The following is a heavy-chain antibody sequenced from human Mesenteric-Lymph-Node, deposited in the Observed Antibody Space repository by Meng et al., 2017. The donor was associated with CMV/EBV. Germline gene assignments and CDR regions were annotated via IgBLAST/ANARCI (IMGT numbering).Heavy chain of an antibody. CDR1: GYRFTNYW. J-gene: IGHJ4*02. D-gene: IGHD2-15*01. Sequence: GESLKISCKGSGYRFTNYWIGWVRQMPGKDLEWMGIIYPGDSDTRYSPSFQGQVTISADKSISTAYLQWSSLKASDTAMYYCARRSVSATDYFDYWGQGTLVTVSS. CDR3: ARRSVSATDYFDY. V-gene: IGHV5-51*01. CDR2: IYPGDSDT.